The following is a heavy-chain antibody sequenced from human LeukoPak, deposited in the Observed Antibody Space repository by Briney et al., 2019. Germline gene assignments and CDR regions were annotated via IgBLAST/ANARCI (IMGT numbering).Heavy chain of an antibody. D-gene: IGHD3-22*01. CDR3: ARDHDSSVYYLPFDY. CDR1: GFTFYSYN. V-gene: IGHV3-21*01. Sequence: GGSLRLSCAASGFTFYSYNMSWVRQAPRKGLEWVSSIRTSSSYIYYADSVKGRFTISRDNAKNSLYLQMNSQRAEDTAVYYCARDHDSSVYYLPFDYWGQGTLVTVSS. CDR2: IRTSSSYI. J-gene: IGHJ4*02.